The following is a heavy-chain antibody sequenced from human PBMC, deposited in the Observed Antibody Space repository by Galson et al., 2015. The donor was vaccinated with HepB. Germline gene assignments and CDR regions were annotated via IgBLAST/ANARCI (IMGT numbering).Heavy chain of an antibody. CDR2: IYRRGAP. CDR1: GGSVSSGAYS. J-gene: IGHJ4*02. Sequence: LSLTCAVSGGSVSSGAYSWNWIRQPPGKGLEWIGYIYRRGAPYYNPSLKSRITMSLDTSKNHFSLRLNSVTAADTAVYFCARGSYSGYDFNFDHWGQGTLVTVSS. V-gene: IGHV4-30-4*07. CDR3: ARGSYSGYDFNFDH. D-gene: IGHD5-12*01.